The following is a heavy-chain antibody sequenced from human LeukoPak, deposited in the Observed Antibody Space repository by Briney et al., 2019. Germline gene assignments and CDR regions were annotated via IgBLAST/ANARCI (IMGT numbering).Heavy chain of an antibody. CDR3: AKGLTYNSGSRGYFDY. CDR1: GFTFSSYA. J-gene: IGHJ4*02. D-gene: IGHD6-19*01. Sequence: GGSLRLSCAASGFTFSSYAMSWVRQAPGKGLEWVSAISNSGGSTYYADSVKGRFAISRDNPKNTLYLQKNSLRAGDTAVYYCAKGLTYNSGSRGYFDYWGQGTLVTVSS. CDR2: ISNSGGST. V-gene: IGHV3-23*01.